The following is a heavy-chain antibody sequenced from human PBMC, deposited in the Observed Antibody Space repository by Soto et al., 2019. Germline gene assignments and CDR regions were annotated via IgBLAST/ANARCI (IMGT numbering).Heavy chain of an antibody. D-gene: IGHD2-2*01. J-gene: IGHJ4*02. CDR3: ETITDHCSGNICSHPFDY. Sequence: GVSLRLSCVASGFTFSTFSMTWVRQAPGKGLDWVSSIDSSSNYIYYSDSVRGRFTISRDNAKNSLYLQMNSLRAEDTAVYFCETITDHCSGNICSHPFDYWGRGTQVTVSS. CDR2: IDSSSNYI. V-gene: IGHV3-21*06. CDR1: GFTFSTFS.